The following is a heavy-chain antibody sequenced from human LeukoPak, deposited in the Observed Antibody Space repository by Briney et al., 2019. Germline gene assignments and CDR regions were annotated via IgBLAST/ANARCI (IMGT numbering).Heavy chain of an antibody. CDR3: ANRRGDWYFDL. CDR1: GVSISYLY. J-gene: IGHJ2*01. CDR2: IYYCGST. Sequence: SETLSLTRTVSGVSISYLYWSWTRPPPGEGLECIGHIYYCGSTNHNPSLKSRVTISLDTSKNQFSLMLSSVTAADTAVYYCANRRGDWYFDLWGRGTLVTVSS. D-gene: IGHD3-10*01. V-gene: IGHV4-59*11.